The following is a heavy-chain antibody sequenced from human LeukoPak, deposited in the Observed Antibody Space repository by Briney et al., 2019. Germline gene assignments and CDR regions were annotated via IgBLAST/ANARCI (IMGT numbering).Heavy chain of an antibody. CDR2: IYPGDSDT. Sequence: GESLKISCKGSGYSFTSYWIGWVRQMPGKGLEWMGIIYPGDSDTRYSPSFQGQVTISADKSISTAYLQWSSLKASDTAMYYCARRKGKIAVAGYYYYMDVWGKGTTVTVSS. V-gene: IGHV5-51*01. CDR1: GYSFTSYW. J-gene: IGHJ6*03. CDR3: ARRKGKIAVAGYYYYMDV. D-gene: IGHD6-19*01.